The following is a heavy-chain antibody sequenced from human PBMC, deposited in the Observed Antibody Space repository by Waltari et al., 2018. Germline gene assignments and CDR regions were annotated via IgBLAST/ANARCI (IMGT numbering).Heavy chain of an antibody. CDR3: ARDNTHWSFAKY. V-gene: IGHV1-46*01. CDR1: GYTFTNSH. D-gene: IGHD2-21*01. J-gene: IGHJ4*02. CDR2: SNPTYGAT. Sequence: QVQLVQSGAEVKQPGASVKVSCKTSGYTFTNSHMHWVRQAPGQGPEWMGLSNPTYGATIYAQTLQGRVTMTRDTSTSTVYMDLSSLRSADTAVYYCARDNTHWSFAKYWGQGTLVTVSS.